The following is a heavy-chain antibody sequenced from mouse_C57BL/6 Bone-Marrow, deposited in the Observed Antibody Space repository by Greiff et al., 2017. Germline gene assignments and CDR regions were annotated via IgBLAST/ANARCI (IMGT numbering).Heavy chain of an antibody. J-gene: IGHJ3*01. D-gene: IGHD1-1*01. CDR2: ISYDGSN. CDR1: GYSITSGYY. CDR3: ARENYGSSYWFAY. V-gene: IGHV3-6*01. Sequence: ASQSLSLTCSVTGYSITSGYYWNWIRQFPGNKLEWMGYISYDGSNNYNPSLKNRISITRDTSKNQFFLKLNSVTTEDTATYYCARENYGSSYWFAYWGQGTLVTVSA.